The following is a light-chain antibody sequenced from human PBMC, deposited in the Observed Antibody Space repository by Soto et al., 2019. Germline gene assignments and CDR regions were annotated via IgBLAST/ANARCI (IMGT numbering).Light chain of an antibody. CDR1: QSITNR. Sequence: GDRVTITCRASQSITNRLAWYQQKPGKAPKVLIYDASNLESGVPSRFSGSGFGTEFILTISSLQPDDFATYWCQHYGGLWTFXQGTKVDIK. CDR2: DAS. J-gene: IGKJ1*01. CDR3: QHYGGLWT. V-gene: IGKV1-5*01.